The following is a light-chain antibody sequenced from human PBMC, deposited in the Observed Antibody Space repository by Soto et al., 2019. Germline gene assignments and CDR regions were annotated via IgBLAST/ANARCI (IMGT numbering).Light chain of an antibody. J-gene: IGKJ4*01. CDR3: QQYESYSPLT. CDR2: DAS. Sequence: DIQMTQSPSTLSASVGDRVTITCRASQSISTRLAWYQQKPGKAPKLLIYDASSLESGVPSRFSGSASGTEFTLTISSLQPDDFATYYCQQYESYSPLTFGGGTKVDIK. CDR1: QSISTR. V-gene: IGKV1-5*01.